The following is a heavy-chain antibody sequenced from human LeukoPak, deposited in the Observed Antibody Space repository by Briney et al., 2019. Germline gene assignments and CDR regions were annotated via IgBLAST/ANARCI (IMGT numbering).Heavy chain of an antibody. V-gene: IGHV1-2*02. D-gene: IGHD6-13*01. Sequence: ASVKVSCKASGYTFTSYGISWVRQAPGQGLEWMGWINPNSGGTNYAQKFQGRVTMTRDTSISTAYMELSRLRSDDTAVYYCARELGAGPSTCDYWGQGTLVTVSS. J-gene: IGHJ4*02. CDR2: INPNSGGT. CDR3: ARELGAGPSTCDY. CDR1: GYTFTSYG.